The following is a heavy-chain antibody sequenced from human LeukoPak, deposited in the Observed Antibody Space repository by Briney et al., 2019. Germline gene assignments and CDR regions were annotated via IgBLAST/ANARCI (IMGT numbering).Heavy chain of an antibody. CDR3: ARYGHGDSPFDY. V-gene: IGHV4-34*01. CDR1: GGSFSGYY. D-gene: IGHD4-17*01. Sequence: SETLSLTCAVYGGSFSGYYWSWIRQPPGKGLEWIGEINHSGSTNYNPSLKSRVTISVDTSKNQFSLKLSSVTAADTAVYYCARYGHGDSPFDYWGQGTLVTVSS. J-gene: IGHJ4*02. CDR2: INHSGST.